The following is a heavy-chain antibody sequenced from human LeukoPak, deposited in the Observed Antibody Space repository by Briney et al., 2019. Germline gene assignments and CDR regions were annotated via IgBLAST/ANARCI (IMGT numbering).Heavy chain of an antibody. CDR3: ARAFREYYYGSGSSGPYYYYYMDV. V-gene: IGHV4-34*01. J-gene: IGHJ6*03. CDR1: GGSFSGYY. CDR2: INHSGST. Sequence: SETLSLTCAVYGGSFSGYYWSWIRQPPGKGLEWIGEINHSGSTNYNPSLKSRVTISVDTSKNQFSLKLSSVTAADTAVYYCARAFREYYYGSGSSGPYYYYYMDVWGKGTTVTVSS. D-gene: IGHD3-10*01.